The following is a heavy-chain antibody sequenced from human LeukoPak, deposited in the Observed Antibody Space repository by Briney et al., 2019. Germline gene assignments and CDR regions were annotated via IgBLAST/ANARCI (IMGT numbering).Heavy chain of an antibody. CDR2: IYDSGST. CDR1: GASIRSGDYY. J-gene: IGHJ3*02. D-gene: IGHD2-15*01. V-gene: IGHV4-30-4*01. CDR3: ARDCSGGSCYGAFDI. Sequence: SETLSLTCAVSGASIRSGDYYWSWIRQPPGKGLEWIGYIYDSGSTYYNPSLKSRITISVDTSENRFSLKLSSVTATDTAVYYCARDCSGGSCYGAFDIWGQGTMVTVSS.